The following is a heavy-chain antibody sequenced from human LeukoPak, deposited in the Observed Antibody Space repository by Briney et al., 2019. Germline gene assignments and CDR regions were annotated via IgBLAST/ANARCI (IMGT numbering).Heavy chain of an antibody. Sequence: GGSLRLSCAASGFTFSSYAMSWVRQAPGKGLEWVSSISGSGGSTYYADSVKGRFPISRDNSKNTLYLQMNSLRAEDTAVYYCAAAKEMATIGPQDYWGQGTLVTVSS. CDR3: AAAKEMATIGPQDY. CDR2: ISGSGGST. V-gene: IGHV3-23*01. J-gene: IGHJ4*02. CDR1: GFTFSSYA. D-gene: IGHD5-24*01.